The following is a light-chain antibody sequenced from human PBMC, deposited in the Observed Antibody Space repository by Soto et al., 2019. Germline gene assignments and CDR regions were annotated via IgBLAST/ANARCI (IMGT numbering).Light chain of an antibody. CDR3: SSYTTSTTVI. V-gene: IGLV2-14*03. CDR1: SSYVGTYNF. CDR2: DVT. Sequence: QSALTQPASVSGSPGQSITISCTGTSSYVGTYNFVSWYQQHPDKAPKLLIYDVTDRPSGISNRFSGSKSGDTASLTISGLQPEDEADYYCSSYTTSTTVIFGGGTKLTVL. J-gene: IGLJ2*01.